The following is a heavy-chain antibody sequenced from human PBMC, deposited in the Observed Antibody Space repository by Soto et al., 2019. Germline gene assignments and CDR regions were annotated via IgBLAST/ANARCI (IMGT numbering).Heavy chain of an antibody. CDR3: TSCNWGYAFDI. J-gene: IGHJ3*02. Sequence: HPGGSLRLSCTASGFTFGDYAMSWFRQAPGKGLEWVGFIRSKAYGGTTEYAASVKGRFTISRDDSKSIAYLQMNSLKTEDTAVYYCTSCNWGYAFDIWGQGTMVTVSS. CDR1: GFTFGDYA. D-gene: IGHD7-27*01. V-gene: IGHV3-49*03. CDR2: IRSKAYGGTT.